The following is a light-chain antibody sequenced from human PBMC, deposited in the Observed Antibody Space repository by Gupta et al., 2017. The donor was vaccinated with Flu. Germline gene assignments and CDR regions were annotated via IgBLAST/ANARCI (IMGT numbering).Light chain of an antibody. CDR3: GTWDNSLSAWV. V-gene: IGLV1-51*01. J-gene: IGLJ3*02. Sequence: SVFTQPPSVSAAPGQKVTISCSGRSSNIGNHFVSWYRHLPGTAPNLLIYDNNKRPSGILDRFSGSKSGTSATLVITGLQTGDEADYYCGTWDNSLSAWVFGGGTKLTVL. CDR2: DNN. CDR1: SSNIGNHF.